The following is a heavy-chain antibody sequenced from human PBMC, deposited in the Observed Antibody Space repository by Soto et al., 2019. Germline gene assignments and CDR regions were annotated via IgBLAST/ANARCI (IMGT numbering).Heavy chain of an antibody. CDR3: ARSYDSSGYYYVGYYYGMDV. D-gene: IGHD3-22*01. J-gene: IGHJ6*02. CDR2: IIPIFGTA. Sequence: QVQLVQSGAEVKKPGSSVKVSCKASGGTSSSYAISWVRQAPGQGLEWMGGIIPIFGTANYAQKFQGRVTITADESTSTAYMELSSLRSEDTAVYYCARSYDSSGYYYVGYYYGMDVWGQGTTVTVSS. CDR1: GGTSSSYA. V-gene: IGHV1-69*01.